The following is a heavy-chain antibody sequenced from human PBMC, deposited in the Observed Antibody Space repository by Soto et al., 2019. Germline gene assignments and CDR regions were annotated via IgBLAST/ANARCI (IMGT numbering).Heavy chain of an antibody. CDR2: ISNSGRT. CDR3: ARADSATGSYCPDY. D-gene: IGHD3-10*01. J-gene: IGHJ4*02. Sequence: QVQLQESGPGLVKPSQTLSLTCTVSGGSVRRGNYYWSWIHQLPGKGLEWIGYISNSGRTHYNPSLMSRITILVDTSKNQFFLVLRSVTAADMALYYCARADSATGSYCPDYWGQGTLVTVSS. V-gene: IGHV4-31*03. CDR1: GGSVRRGNYY.